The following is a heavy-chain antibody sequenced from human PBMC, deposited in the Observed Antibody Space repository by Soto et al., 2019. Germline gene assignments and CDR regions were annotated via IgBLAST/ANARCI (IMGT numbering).Heavy chain of an antibody. D-gene: IGHD2-2*01. CDR2: ISAYNGNT. Sequence: ASVKVSCKASGYTFTSYGISWVRQAPGQGLEWMGWISAYNGNTNYAQKFQDRVTMTSDTSTSTVYMELSSLRSEDTAVYYCARGISTTRYYYYYGMDVWGQGTTVTVSS. J-gene: IGHJ6*02. CDR1: GYTFTSYG. CDR3: ARGISTTRYYYYYGMDV. V-gene: IGHV1-18*04.